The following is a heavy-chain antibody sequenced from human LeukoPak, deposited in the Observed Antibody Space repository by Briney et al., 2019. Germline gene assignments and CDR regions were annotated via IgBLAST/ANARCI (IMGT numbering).Heavy chain of an antibody. Sequence: GGSLRLSCAASGFTFSNYAMSWVRQAPGKGLEWVSAITGSGGNTYYADSVKGRFTISRDNSKNTVFLQMNSLRAEDTAVYYCAKWGDYDVLTGYFVSDYWGQGTLVTVSS. V-gene: IGHV3-23*01. CDR2: ITGSGGNT. D-gene: IGHD3-9*01. J-gene: IGHJ4*02. CDR3: AKWGDYDVLTGYFVSDY. CDR1: GFTFSNYA.